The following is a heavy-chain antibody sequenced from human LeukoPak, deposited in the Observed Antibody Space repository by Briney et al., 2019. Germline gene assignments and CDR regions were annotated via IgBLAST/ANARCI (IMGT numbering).Heavy chain of an antibody. J-gene: IGHJ4*02. V-gene: IGHV1-2*02. CDR1: GYTFTGYY. D-gene: IGHD1-1*01. CDR3: ARGRRTRFLHGYTPFDY. Sequence: PGASVKVSCKASGYTFTGYYMHWVRQAPGQGLEWMGWINPNSGGTNYAQKFQGRVTMTRDTSISTAYMELSRLRSDDTAVYYCARGRRTRFLHGYTPFDYWGQGTLVTVSS. CDR2: INPNSGGT.